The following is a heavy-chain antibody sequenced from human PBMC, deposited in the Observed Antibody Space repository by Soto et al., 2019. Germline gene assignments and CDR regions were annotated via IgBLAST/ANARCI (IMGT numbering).Heavy chain of an antibody. V-gene: IGHV3-30-3*01. CDR1: GLTFSSYA. Sequence: QVQLVESGGGVVQPGRSLRLSCAASGLTFSSYAMHWVRQAPGKGLAWVAVISYDGTNKYYADSVKGRFTISRDNAKNTLDLQMNSLRAEDTAVYYCARNGRDYYDSSGYYAQYYFDDWGQGTLVTVSS. D-gene: IGHD3-22*01. CDR3: ARNGRDYYDSSGYYAQYYFDD. J-gene: IGHJ4*02. CDR2: ISYDGTNK.